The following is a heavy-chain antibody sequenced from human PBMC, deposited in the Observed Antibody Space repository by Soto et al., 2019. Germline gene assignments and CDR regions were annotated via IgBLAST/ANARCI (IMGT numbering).Heavy chain of an antibody. J-gene: IGHJ6*02. V-gene: IGHV5-51*01. D-gene: IGHD3-22*01. CDR1: GYSFTTYW. CDR2: IYPGDSDT. Sequence: PGESLKISCKGSGYSFTTYWIGWVRQMPGKGLEWMGIIYPGDSDTRYSPSFQGQVTISADKSISTAYLQWSSLKASDTDMYYYARPMYYYDSSGSGFGYYYGMDVWGQGTTVTVSS. CDR3: ARPMYYYDSSGSGFGYYYGMDV.